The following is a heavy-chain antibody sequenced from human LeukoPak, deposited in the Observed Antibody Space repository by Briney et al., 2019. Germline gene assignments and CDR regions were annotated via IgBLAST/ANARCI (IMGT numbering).Heavy chain of an antibody. V-gene: IGHV1-69*13. CDR2: ITPIFDTP. Sequence: ASVKVSCKVSGSTFSNDSITWVRQAPGQGLEWVGGITPIFDTPNYAPKLQGRLTINADGSTSTVYMELRSLRSEDTAVYFCARGPPPLYSGSYRPLDHWGQGTLVTVSS. J-gene: IGHJ4*02. D-gene: IGHD1-26*01. CDR1: GSTFSNDS. CDR3: ARGPPPLYSGSYRPLDH.